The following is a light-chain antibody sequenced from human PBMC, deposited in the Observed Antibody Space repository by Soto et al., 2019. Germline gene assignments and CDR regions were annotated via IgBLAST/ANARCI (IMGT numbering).Light chain of an antibody. V-gene: IGKV3-11*01. CDR2: DAS. CDR1: QSVSGY. Sequence: EIVLTQSPATLSLSPGNRATLSCRASQSVSGYLAWYTQKPGQAPRLLIFDASNRATGIPARFSGSGSGTDFTLTITRLEPEDFAVYYSQQRSNWPSTFGGGTKVEI. J-gene: IGKJ4*01. CDR3: QQRSNWPST.